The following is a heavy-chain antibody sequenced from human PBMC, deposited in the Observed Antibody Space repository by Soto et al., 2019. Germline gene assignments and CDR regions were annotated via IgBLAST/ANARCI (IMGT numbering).Heavy chain of an antibody. V-gene: IGHV1-2*02. D-gene: IGHD2-8*01. CDR3: RVTGVSEVDY. CDR1: GYTFSGFY. J-gene: IGHJ4*02. CDR2: IYPDSGGT. Sequence: QVQLVQSGAEVKKPGASVMVSCRTSGYTFSGFYIHWVRQAPGQGLESMGWIYPDSGGTDYAQKFQGRVTMTRDTSISTAYMELSRLRSDDTAVYYCRVTGVSEVDYWGQGTLVTVSS.